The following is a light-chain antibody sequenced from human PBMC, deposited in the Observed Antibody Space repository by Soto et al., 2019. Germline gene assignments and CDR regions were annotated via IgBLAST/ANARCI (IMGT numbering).Light chain of an antibody. CDR2: EVV. J-gene: IGLJ1*01. CDR1: SSDIGVYDF. V-gene: IGLV2-8*01. CDR3: KSYAGSNTYV. Sequence: QSVLTQPPSVSGSPGQSVTISCTVTSSDIGVYDFVSWYQHHPGKAPRLIIYEVVQRPSGVPDRFSGSKSGNTASLTVSGLQAADEADYFCKSYAGSNTYVFGSGTKLTVL.